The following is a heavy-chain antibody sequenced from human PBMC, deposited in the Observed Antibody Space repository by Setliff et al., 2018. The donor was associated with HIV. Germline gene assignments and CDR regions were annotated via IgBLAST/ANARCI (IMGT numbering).Heavy chain of an antibody. CDR2: INVYNGDT. V-gene: IGHV1-18*01. CDR1: GYPFTNFG. CDR3: ATLDY. J-gene: IGHJ4*02. Sequence: ASVKVSCKASGYPFTNFGASWVRQAPGQGLEWMAWINVYNGDTNFALKFQGRVTMTKDTSTGTAYMELSSLRSDDTAVYYCATLDYWGQGTLVTVSS.